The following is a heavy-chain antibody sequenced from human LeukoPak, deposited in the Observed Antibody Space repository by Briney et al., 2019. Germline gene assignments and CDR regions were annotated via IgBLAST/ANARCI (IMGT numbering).Heavy chain of an antibody. V-gene: IGHV3-74*01. CDR3: ASLYYYDSSGYFPHYYYYGMDV. CDR2: IESDGGRT. Sequence: PGGSLRLSCAASGFTFSIYYMHWVRQAPGKGLVWVSHIESDGGRTTYADSVKGRFIISRDNAKNSLYLQMNSLRAEDTAVYYCASLYYYDSSGYFPHYYYYGMDVWGQGTTVTVSS. J-gene: IGHJ6*02. CDR1: GFTFSIYY. D-gene: IGHD3-22*01.